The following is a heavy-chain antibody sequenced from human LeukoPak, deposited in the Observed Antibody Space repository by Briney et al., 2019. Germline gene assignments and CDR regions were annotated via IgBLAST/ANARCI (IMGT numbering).Heavy chain of an antibody. Sequence: GGSLRLSCVVSGFTFSSYHMNWVRQAPGKGLEWVSSISTSRNYIYYADSVTGRFTISRDNAKNSLYLQMNSLRAEDTAVYYCAREGGGQRGYSYGLDVHAFDIWGQGTMVTVSS. CDR1: GFTFSSYH. D-gene: IGHD5-18*01. CDR2: ISTSRNYI. V-gene: IGHV3-21*01. CDR3: AREGGGQRGYSYGLDVHAFDI. J-gene: IGHJ3*02.